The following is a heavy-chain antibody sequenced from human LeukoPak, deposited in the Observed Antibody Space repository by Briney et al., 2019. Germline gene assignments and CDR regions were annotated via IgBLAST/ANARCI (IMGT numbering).Heavy chain of an antibody. CDR3: AKGRRYYDILTGYYYFDY. Sequence: GGSLRPSCAASGFTFSSYSMNWVRQAPGKGLEWVSYISSSSSTIYYADSVKGRFTISRDNAKNSLYLQMNSLRAEDTAVYYCAKGRRYYDILTGYYYFDYWGQGTLVTVSS. J-gene: IGHJ4*02. CDR2: ISSSSSTI. D-gene: IGHD3-9*01. V-gene: IGHV3-48*01. CDR1: GFTFSSYS.